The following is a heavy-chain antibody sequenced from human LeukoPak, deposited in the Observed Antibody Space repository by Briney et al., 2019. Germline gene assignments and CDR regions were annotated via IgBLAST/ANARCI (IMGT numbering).Heavy chain of an antibody. CDR1: GGSISSGGYS. J-gene: IGHJ4*02. CDR3: ARAGGDFAAFDY. CDR2: IYHSGST. Sequence: SQTLSLTCAVSGGSISSGGYSWSWIRQPPGKGLEWIGYIYHSGSTYYNPSLKSRVTISVDRSKNQFSLKLSSVTAADTAVYYCARAGGDFAAFDYWGQGTLVTVSS. V-gene: IGHV4-30-2*01. D-gene: IGHD1-1*01.